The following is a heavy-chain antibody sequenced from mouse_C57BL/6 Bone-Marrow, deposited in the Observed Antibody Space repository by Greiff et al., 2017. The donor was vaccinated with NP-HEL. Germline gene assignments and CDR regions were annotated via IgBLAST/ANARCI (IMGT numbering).Heavy chain of an antibody. Sequence: VKLMESGPGLVAPSQRLSITCTVSGFSLTSYAISWVRQPPGKGLEWLGVIWTGGGTNYNSALKSRQSISKDNSKSQVFLKMNSLQTDDTARYYCARITTVVAPYYYAMDYWGQGTSVTVSS. V-gene: IGHV2-9-1*01. CDR3: ARITTVVAPYYYAMDY. CDR1: GFSLTSYA. J-gene: IGHJ4*01. CDR2: IWTGGGT. D-gene: IGHD1-1*01.